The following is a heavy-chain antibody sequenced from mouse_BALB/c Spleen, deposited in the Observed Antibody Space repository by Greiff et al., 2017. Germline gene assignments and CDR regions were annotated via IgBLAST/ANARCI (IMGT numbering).Heavy chain of an antibody. CDR3: ARNYRYDGFAY. D-gene: IGHD2-14*01. J-gene: IGHJ3*01. CDR1: GYSFTGYF. Sequence: EVQLQQSGPELEKPGASVKISCKASGYSFTGYFMNWVMQSHGKSLEWIGRINPYNGDTFYNQKFKGKATLTVDKSSSTAHMELRSLASEDSAVYYCARNYRYDGFAYWGQGTLVTVSA. V-gene: IGHV1-20*02. CDR2: INPYNGDT.